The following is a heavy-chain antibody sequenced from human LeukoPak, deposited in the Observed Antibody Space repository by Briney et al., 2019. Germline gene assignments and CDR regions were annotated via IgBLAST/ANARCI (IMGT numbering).Heavy chain of an antibody. Sequence: PGGSLRLSCAASGFTFSSYSMNWVRQAPGKGLEWVSSISSSSSYIYYADSVKGRFTISRDNAKNSLYLQMNSLRAEDTAVYYCARVGYSYGHDAFDIWGQGTMVTVSS. D-gene: IGHD5-18*01. CDR2: ISSSSSYI. J-gene: IGHJ3*02. V-gene: IGHV3-21*01. CDR3: ARVGYSYGHDAFDI. CDR1: GFTFSSYS.